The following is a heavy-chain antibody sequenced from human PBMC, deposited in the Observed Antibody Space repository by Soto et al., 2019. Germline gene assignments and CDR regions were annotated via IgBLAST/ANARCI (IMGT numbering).Heavy chain of an antibody. J-gene: IGHJ4*02. V-gene: IGHV1-46*02. CDR3: ARDGRSSYSSGWYYFDY. Sequence: GXSXKVSFKASGYTXNSYYMHLVRQAPGQGLEWMGIINPSGCSTSYAQKFQGRFTMTRDTSTSTVCIELSSLRSEDTAVYYCARDGRSSYSSGWYYFDYWGQGTLVTVSS. D-gene: IGHD6-19*01. CDR2: INPSGCST. CDR1: GYTXNSYY.